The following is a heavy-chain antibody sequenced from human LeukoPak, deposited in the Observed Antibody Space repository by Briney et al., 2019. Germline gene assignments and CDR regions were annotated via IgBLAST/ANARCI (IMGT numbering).Heavy chain of an antibody. D-gene: IGHD6-13*01. Sequence: PGRPLRLSCAASGFTFSSYAMHWVRQAPGKGLEWVAVISYDGSNKYHADSVKGRFTISRDNSKNTLYLQMSSLRAEDTAVYYCVKWVAAAAGAANAYWYFDLWGRGTLVTVSS. CDR3: VKWVAAAAGAANAYWYFDL. V-gene: IGHV3-30-3*02. J-gene: IGHJ2*01. CDR1: GFTFSSYA. CDR2: ISYDGSNK.